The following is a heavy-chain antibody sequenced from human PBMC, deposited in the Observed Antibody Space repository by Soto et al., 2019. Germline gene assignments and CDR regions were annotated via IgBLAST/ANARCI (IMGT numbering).Heavy chain of an antibody. CDR1: GYRFSRYG. D-gene: IGHD2-21*01. CDR2: ASTYAGNT. CDR3: ARDEEDANLMIVVLPGDY. Sequence: QVQLVQSGGEVKEPGASVKVSCKASGYRFSRYGINWVRQAPGQWLEWMGWASTYAGNTQYAQKFQGRITMTTDTSTNTVYLELRSLTSDDTAVYYCARDEEDANLMIVVLPGDYWGQGTLVSVSS. V-gene: IGHV1-18*01. J-gene: IGHJ4*02.